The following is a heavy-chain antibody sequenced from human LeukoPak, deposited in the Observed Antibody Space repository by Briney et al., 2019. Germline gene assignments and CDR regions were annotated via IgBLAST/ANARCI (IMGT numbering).Heavy chain of an antibody. CDR2: INRDGSEK. D-gene: IGHD5-12*01. J-gene: IGHJ4*02. CDR1: GLNFNTYW. V-gene: IGHV3-7*05. CDR3: GRGPGYRSDY. Sequence: GGSLRLSCAASGLNFNTYWMTWVRQAPGKGLEWVANINRDGSEKNYVDSVRGRFTISRDNTKNSLYLQMNSLTFEDTAVYYCGRGPGYRSDYWGQGTLVTVSS.